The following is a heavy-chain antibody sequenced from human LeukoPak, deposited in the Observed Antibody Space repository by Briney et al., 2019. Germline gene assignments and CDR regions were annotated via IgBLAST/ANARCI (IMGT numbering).Heavy chain of an antibody. D-gene: IGHD5-24*01. CDR2: IWYDGSNK. Sequence: GGSLRLSCVASGFTFSSYGMHWVRQAPGKGLEWVAVIWYDGSNKYYADSVKGRFTISRDNSKNTLYLQMNSLRAEDTAVYYCAKGGQSWLPYFDYWGQGTLVTVSS. V-gene: IGHV3-33*06. J-gene: IGHJ4*02. CDR1: GFTFSSYG. CDR3: AKGGQSWLPYFDY.